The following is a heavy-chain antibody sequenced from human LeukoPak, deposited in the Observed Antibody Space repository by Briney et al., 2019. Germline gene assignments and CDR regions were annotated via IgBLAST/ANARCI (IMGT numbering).Heavy chain of an antibody. Sequence: ASVNVPCKASGYTFTSYGISWVRQAPGQGLEWMGWISAYNGNTNYAQKLQGRVTMTTDTSTSTAYMELRSLRSDDTAVYYCARDPALLWFGELLTNWFDPWGQGTLVTVSS. CDR3: ARDPALLWFGELLTNWFDP. V-gene: IGHV1-18*01. CDR1: GYTFTSYG. J-gene: IGHJ5*02. D-gene: IGHD3-10*01. CDR2: ISAYNGNT.